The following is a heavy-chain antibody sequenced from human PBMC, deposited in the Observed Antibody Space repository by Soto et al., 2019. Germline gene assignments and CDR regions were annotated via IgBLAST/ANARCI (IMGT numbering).Heavy chain of an antibody. CDR3: ARVPRSYYGSETNWFDP. CDR2: IYYSGTT. D-gene: IGHD3-10*01. J-gene: IGHJ5*02. CDR1: GGSISSGGYY. Sequence: QVQLQESGPGLVKPSQTLSLTCTVSGGSISSGGYYWSWIRQHPGKGLEWIGYIYYSGTTYYNPSLNSRVAISVDTSKNQFSLNLTSVTAADTAVYYCARVPRSYYGSETNWFDPWGQGTLVTVSS. V-gene: IGHV4-31*03.